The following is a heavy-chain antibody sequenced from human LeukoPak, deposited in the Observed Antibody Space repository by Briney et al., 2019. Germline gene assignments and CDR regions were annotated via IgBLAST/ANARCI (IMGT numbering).Heavy chain of an antibody. V-gene: IGHV1-2*02. Sequence: ASVKVSCKASGYTFSDYYMQWVRQAPGQGLEWMGWINPHSGGANYAQKFQDRVTMTRDTSVSTAYMELSRLRSDDTAVYYCARVYHDSVDSHWGQGTLVTVSS. CDR1: GYTFSDYY. CDR2: INPHSGGA. D-gene: IGHD3-22*01. J-gene: IGHJ4*02. CDR3: ARVYHDSVDSH.